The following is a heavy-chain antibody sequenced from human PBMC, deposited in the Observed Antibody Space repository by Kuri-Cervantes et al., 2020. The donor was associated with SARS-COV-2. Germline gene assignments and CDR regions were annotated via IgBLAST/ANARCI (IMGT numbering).Heavy chain of an antibody. CDR3: AREGGQTTYYYYGMDV. V-gene: IGHV1-2*04. Sequence: SVNVSLMASGYTFTGYYMHWVRQAAGQGLEWMGWINPNSGGTNYAQKFQGWVTMTRDTSISTAYMELSRLRSDDTAVYYSAREGGQTTYYYYGMDVWGQGTTVTVSS. CDR2: INPNSGGT. D-gene: IGHD1-7*01. J-gene: IGHJ6*02. CDR1: GYTFTGYY.